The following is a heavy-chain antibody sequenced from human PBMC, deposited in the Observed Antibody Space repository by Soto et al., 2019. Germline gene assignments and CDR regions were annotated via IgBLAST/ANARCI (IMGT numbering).Heavy chain of an antibody. CDR2: INPSGGST. J-gene: IGHJ6*03. D-gene: IGHD2-2*01. V-gene: IGHV1-46*03. Sequence: ASVKVSCKASGYTFTSYYMHWVRQAPGQGLEWMGIINPSGGSTSYAQKFQGRVTMTRDTSTSAVYMELSSLRSEDTAVYYCARFYCSSTSCSRDYYYMDVWGKGTTVTVSS. CDR1: GYTFTSYY. CDR3: ARFYCSSTSCSRDYYYMDV.